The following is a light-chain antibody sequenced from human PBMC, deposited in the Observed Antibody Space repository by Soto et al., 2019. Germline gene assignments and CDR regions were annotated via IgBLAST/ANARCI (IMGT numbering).Light chain of an antibody. J-gene: IGLJ2*01. CDR2: GNY. Sequence: QSVLTQPPSVSGAPGQRVTISCTGSSSNIGAGYDVHWYQQLPRTAPKLLIYGNYNRPSGVPDRFSGSKSGTSASLAITGLQAEDEADYYCQSSDSSLSGSVVFGGGTKLTVL. CDR3: QSSDSSLSGSVV. CDR1: SSNIGAGYD. V-gene: IGLV1-40*01.